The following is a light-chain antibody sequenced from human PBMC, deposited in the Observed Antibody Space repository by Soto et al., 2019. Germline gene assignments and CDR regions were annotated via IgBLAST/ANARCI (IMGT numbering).Light chain of an antibody. CDR1: SSNIGTSS. CDR2: SNY. Sequence: QSVLTQPPSASGTPGQSVTISCSGSSSNIGTSSVYWYQRLPGTAPKLLIHSNYQRPPGVPDRFSGSKSGTSASLAISGLRSEDEADYYCATWDDSLSAVVFGGGTKLTVL. J-gene: IGLJ2*01. V-gene: IGLV1-47*02. CDR3: ATWDDSLSAVV.